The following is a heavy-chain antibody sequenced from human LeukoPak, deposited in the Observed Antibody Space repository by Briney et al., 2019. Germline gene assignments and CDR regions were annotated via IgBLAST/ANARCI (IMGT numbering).Heavy chain of an antibody. V-gene: IGHV1-46*01. CDR3: ARDRGDFWSGYYPDY. CDR1: GYSFVSYY. D-gene: IGHD3-3*01. J-gene: IGHJ4*02. Sequence: ASVKVSCKAAGYSFVSYYMHWVRQAPGQGLEWMAIINPSGGGTTYAQKFQGRVTVTMDTSTRTVYMDLSSLRSDDTAVYYCARDRGDFWSGYYPDYWGQGTLVTVSS. CDR2: INPSGGGT.